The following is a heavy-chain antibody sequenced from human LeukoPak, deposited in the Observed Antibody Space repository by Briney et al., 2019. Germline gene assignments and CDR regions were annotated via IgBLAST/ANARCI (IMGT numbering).Heavy chain of an antibody. V-gene: IGHV3-23*01. Sequence: SGGSLRLSCAASGFTFNNYAMSWVRQAPGKGLEWVSAISGSGGSTYYADSVKGRFTISRDNAKNSLYLQMNSLRTEDTALYYCVKGSYTGPFDQWGQGTLVTVSS. J-gene: IGHJ4*02. CDR2: ISGSGGST. D-gene: IGHD2-15*01. CDR3: VKGSYTGPFDQ. CDR1: GFTFNNYA.